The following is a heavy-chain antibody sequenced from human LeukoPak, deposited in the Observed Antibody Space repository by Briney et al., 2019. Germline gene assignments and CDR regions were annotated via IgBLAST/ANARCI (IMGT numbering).Heavy chain of an antibody. V-gene: IGHV1-3*03. Sequence: GASVKVSCKASGYTFTSYAMHWVRQAPGQRLEWMGWINAGNGNTKYSQEFQGRVTITRDTSASTAYMELSSLRSEDMAVYYCARGPRVAYSSSSDGYYYYYMDVWGKGTTVTVSS. D-gene: IGHD6-6*01. CDR3: ARGPRVAYSSSSDGYYYYYMDV. CDR2: INAGNGNT. CDR1: GYTFTSYA. J-gene: IGHJ6*03.